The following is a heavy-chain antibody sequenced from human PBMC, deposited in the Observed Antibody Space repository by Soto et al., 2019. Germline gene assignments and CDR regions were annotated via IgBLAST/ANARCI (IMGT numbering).Heavy chain of an antibody. J-gene: IGHJ4*02. V-gene: IGHV3-15*07. D-gene: IGHD2-15*01. CDR1: DLSFSNAS. Sequence: EVQLVEPGGGLVQPGESLRLSCAASDLSFSNASINWVRQAPGKGLEWVGRIKSKTDGGTIDYAAPVKASFIISRNDSTYKVYLQMNSLKTEDTAVYYCTTRGALGYWGQGTLVTVSS. CDR3: TTRGALGY. CDR2: IKSKTDGGTI.